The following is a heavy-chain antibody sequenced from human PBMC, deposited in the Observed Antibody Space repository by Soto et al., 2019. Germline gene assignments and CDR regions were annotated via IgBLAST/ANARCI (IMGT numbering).Heavy chain of an antibody. V-gene: IGHV4-4*02. CDR3: ARDGSSWADRFDY. CDR2: SYHSGST. Sequence: QVQLQESGPGLVKPSGTLSLTCAVSGGSISSSNWWSWVRQPPGKGLEWIGESYHSGSTNYNPSLTSRVTISVHKSKNRVSRKPSSVTAADTAVYYCARDGSSWADRFDYWGQGTLVTVSS. CDR1: GGSISSSNW. D-gene: IGHD6-13*01. J-gene: IGHJ4*02.